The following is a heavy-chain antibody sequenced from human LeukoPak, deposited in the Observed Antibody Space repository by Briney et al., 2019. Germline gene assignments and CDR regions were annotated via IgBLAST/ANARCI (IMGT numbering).Heavy chain of an antibody. CDR2: ISNDGGGT. CDR3: AKGSSGYFVDL. D-gene: IGHD3-22*01. Sequence: GGSLRLSCAASGFIFNNYGLIWVRQAPGKGLEWVSAISNDGGGTNYADFVKGRFAISRDNSKNMLFLQMSSLRAEDTALYYCAKGSSGYFVDLWGQGTLVTVSS. CDR1: GFIFNNYG. J-gene: IGHJ5*02. V-gene: IGHV3-23*01.